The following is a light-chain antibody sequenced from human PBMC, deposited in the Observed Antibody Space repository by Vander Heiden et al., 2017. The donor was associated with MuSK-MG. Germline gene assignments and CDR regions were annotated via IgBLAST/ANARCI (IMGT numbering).Light chain of an antibody. V-gene: IGKV3-11*01. CDR3: QQPSHWPPFN. CDR1: QSATDY. J-gene: IGKJ3*01. Sequence: EIVLTQSPATLSLSPGERATLTCKASQSATDYLAWYQQKPGQPPRLLIYDTSNRDTGIPARFSGSGYGKDFTLTISSREQEDFAVYYCQQPSHWPPFNFGHGTKVDIK. CDR2: DTS.